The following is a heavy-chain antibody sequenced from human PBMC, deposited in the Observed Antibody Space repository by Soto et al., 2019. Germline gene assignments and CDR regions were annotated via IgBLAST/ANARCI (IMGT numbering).Heavy chain of an antibody. CDR1: GFTFSSYA. CDR3: ARDRIAARDYYYYGMDV. J-gene: IGHJ6*02. D-gene: IGHD6-6*01. V-gene: IGHV3-30-3*01. Sequence: QVQLVESGGGVVQPGRSLRLSCAASGFTFSSYAMHWVRQAPGKGLEWVAVISYDGSNKYYADSVKGRFTISRDNSKNTLYLQMNSVRAEDTAVYYCARDRIAARDYYYYGMDVWGQGTTVTVSS. CDR2: ISYDGSNK.